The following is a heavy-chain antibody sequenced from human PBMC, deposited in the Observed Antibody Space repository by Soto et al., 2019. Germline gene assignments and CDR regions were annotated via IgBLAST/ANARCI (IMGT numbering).Heavy chain of an antibody. V-gene: IGHV4-30-4*01. J-gene: IGHJ3*02. CDR2: IYYNEVT. CDR1: GDSINNGEYY. Sequence: QVQLQESGPGLLKPSQTLSLTCNVSGDSINNGEYYWSWFRQPPGKGLEWIGYIYYNEVTYYNPSIKRRPTISLETAKNQFSLQLTSVTAADTAGYYCARDHTVTTGAFDIWGPGTMVTVSS. D-gene: IGHD4-17*01. CDR3: ARDHTVTTGAFDI.